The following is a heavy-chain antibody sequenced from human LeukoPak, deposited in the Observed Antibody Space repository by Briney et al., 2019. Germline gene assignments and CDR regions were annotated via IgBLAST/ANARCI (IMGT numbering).Heavy chain of an antibody. Sequence: GESLKISCKGSGYSFTNYWIGWVRQMPGKGLEWMGIIYPGDSDTRYSPSFQGQVTISADKSISTAYLQWSSLKASDTAMYYCATKGRPYSGSYQDPGAFDIWGQGTMVTVSS. CDR3: ATKGRPYSGSYQDPGAFDI. CDR1: GYSFTNYW. CDR2: IYPGDSDT. J-gene: IGHJ3*02. V-gene: IGHV5-51*01. D-gene: IGHD1-26*01.